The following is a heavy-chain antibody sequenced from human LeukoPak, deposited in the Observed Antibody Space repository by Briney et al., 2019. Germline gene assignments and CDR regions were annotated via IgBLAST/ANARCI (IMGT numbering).Heavy chain of an antibody. Sequence: GGSLRLSCAASGFTFSSYWMHWVRHAPGKGLVWVSRINSDGSSTSYADSVKGRFTISRDNAKNTLYLQMNSLRAEDTAVYYCARGVRGYDSYGQFDYWGQGTLVTVSS. CDR3: ARGVRGYDSYGQFDY. V-gene: IGHV3-74*01. J-gene: IGHJ4*02. CDR2: INSDGSST. D-gene: IGHD5-18*01. CDR1: GFTFSSYW.